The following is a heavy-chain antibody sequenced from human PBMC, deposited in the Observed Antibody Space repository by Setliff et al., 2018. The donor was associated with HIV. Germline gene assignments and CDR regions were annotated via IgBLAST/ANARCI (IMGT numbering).Heavy chain of an antibody. CDR1: GGSFSGYY. CDR3: ARVKIVDTATITGLFYYHYIDV. V-gene: IGHV4-34*01. CDR2: ISYSGNI. Sequence: NPSETLSLTCEVFGGSFSGYYWSWIRQAPGKGLEWIGEISYSGNINYKSSLKSRATMSVDRSKNQFSLNLTSVTAADTAVYYCARVKIVDTATITGLFYYHYIDVWGKGTTVTVSS. J-gene: IGHJ6*03. D-gene: IGHD5-18*01.